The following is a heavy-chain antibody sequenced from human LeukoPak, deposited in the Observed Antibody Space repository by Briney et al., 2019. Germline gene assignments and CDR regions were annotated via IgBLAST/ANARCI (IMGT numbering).Heavy chain of an antibody. J-gene: IGHJ1*01. D-gene: IGHD3-10*01. Sequence: GGSLRLSCAASGFTFSSYAMSWVRQAPGKGLEWVSAISGSGGSTYYADSVRGRFTISRDNSKNTLYLQMNSLRAEDTAVYYCAKGEVRGPTRYFQHWGQGTLVTVSS. V-gene: IGHV3-23*01. CDR1: GFTFSSYA. CDR3: AKGEVRGPTRYFQH. CDR2: ISGSGGST.